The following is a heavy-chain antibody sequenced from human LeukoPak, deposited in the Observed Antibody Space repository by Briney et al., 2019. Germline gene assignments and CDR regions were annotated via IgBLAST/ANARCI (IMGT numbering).Heavy chain of an antibody. V-gene: IGHV3-30*18. D-gene: IGHD2-2*01. CDR3: AKVPIVVVPAARGWFDP. CDR2: ISYDGSNK. CDR1: GFTFSSYG. J-gene: IGHJ5*02. Sequence: GGSLRLSCAASGFTFSSYGMHWVRQAPGKGLEWVAVISYDGSNKYYADSVKGRFTISRDNSKNTLYLQMNSLRAEDTAVYYCAKVPIVVVPAARGWFDPWGQGTLVTVSS.